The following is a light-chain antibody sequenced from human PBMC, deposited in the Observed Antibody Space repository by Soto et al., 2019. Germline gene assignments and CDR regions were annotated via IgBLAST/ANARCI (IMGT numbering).Light chain of an antibody. CDR3: SSYTSSTTLDVV. CDR1: SSDVGGHNY. J-gene: IGLJ2*01. Sequence: QSALTQPASVSGSPGQSITISCTGTSSDVGGHNYVSWYQQHPGTAPKLMIYEVINRPSGVSNRFSGSKSGNTASLTISGLQAEDEADYYCSSYTSSTTLDVVFGGGTKLTVL. V-gene: IGLV2-14*01. CDR2: EVI.